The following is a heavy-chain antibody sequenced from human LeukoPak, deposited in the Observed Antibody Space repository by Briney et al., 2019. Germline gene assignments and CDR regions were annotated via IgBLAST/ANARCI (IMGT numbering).Heavy chain of an antibody. V-gene: IGHV4-59*01. Sequence: KPSETLSLTCTVSGGSISSYYWSWIRQPPGKGLEWIGYIYYSGSTNYNPSLKSRVTISVDTSKNQFSLKLSSVTAADTAVYYCARMVHRIVGATTLDYWGQGTLVTVSS. CDR3: ARMVHRIVGATTLDY. D-gene: IGHD1-26*01. CDR1: GGSISSYY. CDR2: IYYSGST. J-gene: IGHJ4*02.